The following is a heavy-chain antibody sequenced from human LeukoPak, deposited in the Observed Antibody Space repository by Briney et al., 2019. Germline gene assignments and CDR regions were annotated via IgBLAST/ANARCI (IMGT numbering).Heavy chain of an antibody. CDR1: GGSISNYY. CDR3: ASPLGYCSSTNCYGDY. CDR2: ISYSGGT. D-gene: IGHD2-2*01. Sequence: SETLSLTCTVSGGSISNYYWNWIRQPPGKGLEWVGHISYSGGTKYNPSLQSRVTISIDTSKNQFSLKLSSVTAADTAVYYCASPLGYCSSTNCYGDYWGQGTLVTVSS. J-gene: IGHJ4*02. V-gene: IGHV4-59*08.